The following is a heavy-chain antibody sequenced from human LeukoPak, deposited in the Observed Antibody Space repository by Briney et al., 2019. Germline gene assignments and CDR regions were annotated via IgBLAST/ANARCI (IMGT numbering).Heavy chain of an antibody. Sequence: GGSLRLSCAASGFTFSSYSMNWVRQVPGKGLVWVARIDNDGSSTSYADSVKGRFTISRDNAKNTLFLQMKSLRADDTAIYYCARDGILGSHDYWGQGTLVTVSS. J-gene: IGHJ4*02. D-gene: IGHD3-3*02. CDR1: GFTFSSYS. V-gene: IGHV3-74*01. CDR2: IDNDGSST. CDR3: ARDGILGSHDY.